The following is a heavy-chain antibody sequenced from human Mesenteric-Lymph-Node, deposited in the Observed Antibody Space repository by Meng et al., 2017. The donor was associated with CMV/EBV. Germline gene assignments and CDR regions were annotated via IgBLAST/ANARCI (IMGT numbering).Heavy chain of an antibody. V-gene: IGHV3-30*03. CDR3: ARGANIIVVPTAMRDAFDV. J-gene: IGHJ3*01. Sequence: GGSLRLSCAASGFTVSSKYMNWVRQAPGKGLEWVAAISYDGSNDYYADSVKGRFTISRDNSLDTLYLQMNSLRVDDTAVYYCARGANIIVVPTAMRDAFDVWGQGTMVTVSS. D-gene: IGHD2-2*01. CDR2: ISYDGSND. CDR1: GFTVSSKY.